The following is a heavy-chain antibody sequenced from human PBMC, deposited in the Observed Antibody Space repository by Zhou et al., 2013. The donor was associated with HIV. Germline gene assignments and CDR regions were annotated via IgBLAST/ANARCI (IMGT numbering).Heavy chain of an antibody. CDR3: ARELVGDGYNKGVYYYYGMDV. D-gene: IGHD1-26*01. CDR1: GGPISSHY. CDR2: IYYSGST. V-gene: IGHV4-59*11. J-gene: IGHJ6*02. Sequence: QVQLQESGPGLVKPSETLSLTCTVSGGPISSHYWSWIRQPPGKGLEWIGYIYYSGSTNYNPSLKSRVTISVDTSKNQFSLKLSSVTAADTAVYYCARELVGDGYNKGVYYYYGMDVWGQGTTVTVSS.